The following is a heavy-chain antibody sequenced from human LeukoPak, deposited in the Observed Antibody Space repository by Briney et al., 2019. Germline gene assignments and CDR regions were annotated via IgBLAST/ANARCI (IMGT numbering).Heavy chain of an antibody. D-gene: IGHD2/OR15-2a*01. Sequence: GGSLRLSCAASGFTFSSYAMHWVRQAPGKGLEWVAVISYDGSNKYYADSVKGRFTISRDNSKNTLYLQMNSLRAEDTAVYYCARPTFQGAFDIWGQGTMVTVSS. V-gene: IGHV3-30-3*01. J-gene: IGHJ3*02. CDR2: ISYDGSNK. CDR3: ARPTFQGAFDI. CDR1: GFTFSSYA.